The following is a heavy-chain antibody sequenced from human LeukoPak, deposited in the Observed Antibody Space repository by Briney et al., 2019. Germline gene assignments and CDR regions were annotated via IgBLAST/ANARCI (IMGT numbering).Heavy chain of an antibody. CDR2: ISSTGRTK. Sequence: GGSLRLACAGAGFTFSNYEMKWVRQAPGKGREWISYISSTGRTKYYADCVKGRFTVSRDNAKTSLYLQMSSLRTEDTAVYYCARENGDYGVPFDFWGQGTLVAVSS. CDR3: ARENGDYGVPFDF. CDR1: GFTFSNYE. J-gene: IGHJ4*02. D-gene: IGHD4/OR15-4a*01. V-gene: IGHV3-48*03.